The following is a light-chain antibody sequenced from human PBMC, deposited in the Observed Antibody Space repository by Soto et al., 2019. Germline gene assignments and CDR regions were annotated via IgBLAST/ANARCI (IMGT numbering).Light chain of an antibody. V-gene: IGKV1-27*01. CDR3: QKYNSAPWT. J-gene: IGKJ1*01. Sequence: DIQLTQSPSSLSASVGDRVTITCRASQDISNYLAWYQQKPGKVPNLLMYGASALRSGVPSRFSGSGSGTDFTLTISSLQPEDVATYYCQKYNSAPWTCGQGTKVEIK. CDR2: GAS. CDR1: QDISNY.